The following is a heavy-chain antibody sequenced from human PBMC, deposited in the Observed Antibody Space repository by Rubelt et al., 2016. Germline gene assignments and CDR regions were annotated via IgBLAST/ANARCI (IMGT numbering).Heavy chain of an antibody. CDR3: ARITVEMATITPYYFDY. CDR1: GFSLSNARMG. V-gene: IGHV2-26*01. Sequence: KESGPVLVKPTETLTLTCTVSGFSLSNARMGVSWIRQPPGKALEWLAHIFSNDEKSYSTSLKSRLTISKDTSQSQVVLTMTNMDPVDTATYYCARITVEMATITPYYFDYWGQGTLVTVSS. J-gene: IGHJ4*02. D-gene: IGHD5-24*01. CDR2: IFSNDEK.